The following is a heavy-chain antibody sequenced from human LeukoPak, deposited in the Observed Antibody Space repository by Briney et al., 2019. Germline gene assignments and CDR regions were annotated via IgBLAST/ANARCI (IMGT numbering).Heavy chain of an antibody. J-gene: IGHJ4*02. D-gene: IGHD6-13*01. CDR1: GGSISSYY. CDR2: IYYSGST. Sequence: SETLSLTCTVSGGSISSYYWSWIRQPPGKGLEWIGYIYYSGSTNYNPSLKSRVTISVDTSKNQFSLKLSSVTAADTAVYYCARTGSYSSSWPFDYWGQGTLVTVSS. V-gene: IGHV4-59*01. CDR3: ARTGSYSSSWPFDY.